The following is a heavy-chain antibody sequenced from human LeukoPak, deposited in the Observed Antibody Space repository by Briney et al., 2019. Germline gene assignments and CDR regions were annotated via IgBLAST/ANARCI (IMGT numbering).Heavy chain of an antibody. CDR3: ARQVVVVTPASLDY. Sequence: GGSLRLCCAASGFTFSSYSMNWVRQAPGKGLEWVSSISSSSSYIYYADSVKGRFTISRDNAKNSLYLQMNSLRAEDTAVYYCARQVVVVTPASLDYWGPGTLVTVSS. CDR2: ISSSSSYI. J-gene: IGHJ4*02. V-gene: IGHV3-21*01. D-gene: IGHD3-22*01. CDR1: GFTFSSYS.